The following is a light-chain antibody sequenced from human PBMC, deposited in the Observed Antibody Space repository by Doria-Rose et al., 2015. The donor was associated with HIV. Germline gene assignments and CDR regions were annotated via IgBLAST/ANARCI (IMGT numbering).Light chain of an antibody. CDR2: DGS. J-gene: IGKJ1*01. V-gene: IGKV3-20*01. CDR3: HQYGTSWT. CDR1: QSFSSTY. Sequence: TQSPGTLSLSPGERATLSCRASQSFSSTYLAWYQQKPGLAPRLLIYDGSNRTTGIPDRFSASGSGTDFTLTINRLEPEEFALYYCHQYGTSWTFGQGTKVEI.